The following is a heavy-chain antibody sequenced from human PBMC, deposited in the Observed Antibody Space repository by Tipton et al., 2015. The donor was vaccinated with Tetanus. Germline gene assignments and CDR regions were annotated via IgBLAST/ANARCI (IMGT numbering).Heavy chain of an antibody. CDR1: GFTFSSYG. V-gene: IGHV3-30*18. CDR3: AKESSGPESYYFDY. D-gene: IGHD3-22*01. J-gene: IGHJ4*02. CDR2: ISYDGSNK. Sequence: SLRLSCAASGFTFSSYGMHWVRQAPGKGLEWVAVISYDGSNKYYADSVKGRFTISRDNSKNTLYLQMNSLRAEDTAVYYCAKESSGPESYYFDYWGQGTLVTVSS.